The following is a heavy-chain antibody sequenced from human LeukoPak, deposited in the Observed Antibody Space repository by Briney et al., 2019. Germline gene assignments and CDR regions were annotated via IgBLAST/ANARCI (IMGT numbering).Heavy chain of an antibody. J-gene: IGHJ4*02. CDR2: IYYSGSN. V-gene: IGHV4-59*08. Sequence: SETLSLTCTVSGGSISSYYWSWIRQPPGKGLGWIGYIYYSGSNNYNPSLKSRVTISVDTSKNQFSLKLSSVTAADTAVYYCARHPPRGITGTPSAFDYWGQGTLVTVSS. CDR1: GGSISSYY. CDR3: ARHPPRGITGTPSAFDY. D-gene: IGHD1-7*01.